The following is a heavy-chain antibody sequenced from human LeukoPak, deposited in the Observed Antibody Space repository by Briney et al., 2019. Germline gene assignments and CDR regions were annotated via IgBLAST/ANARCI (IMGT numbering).Heavy chain of an antibody. CDR2: IYYSGSP. J-gene: IGHJ5*02. CDR1: GGSTSSSTYY. CDR3: ARTYMTSARFDP. V-gene: IGHV4-39*07. D-gene: IGHD2-21*02. Sequence: SETLSLTCTVSGGSTSSSTYYWGWIRQPPGKGLEWIGSIYYSGSPYYNPSLKSRVTISVDTSKNQFSLKLSSVTAADTAVYYCARTYMTSARFDPWGQGTLVTVSS.